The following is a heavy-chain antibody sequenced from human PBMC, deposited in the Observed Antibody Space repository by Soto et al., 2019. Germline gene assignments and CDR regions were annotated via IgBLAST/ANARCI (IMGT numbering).Heavy chain of an antibody. CDR2: ISWNSGSI. Sequence: PGGSLRLSCAASGFTFDDYAMHWVRQAPGKGLEWVSGISWNSGSIGYADSVKGRFTISRDNAKNSLYLQMNSLRAEDTALYYCAKTGCSGGSCYSFDYWGQGTLVTVSS. CDR3: AKTGCSGGSCYSFDY. CDR1: GFTFDDYA. D-gene: IGHD2-15*01. J-gene: IGHJ4*02. V-gene: IGHV3-9*01.